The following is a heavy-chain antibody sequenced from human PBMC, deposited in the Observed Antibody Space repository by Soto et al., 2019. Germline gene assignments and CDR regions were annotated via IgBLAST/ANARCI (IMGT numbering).Heavy chain of an antibody. CDR2: IYYSGST. J-gene: IGHJ4*02. CDR1: GGSISSGDYY. Sequence: SETLSLTCTVSGGSISSGDYYWSWIRQPPGEGLEWIGYIYYSGSTYYNPSLKSRVTISVDTSKNQFSLKLSSVTAADTAVYYCASSLAYGDYVTDYWGQGTLVTVSS. V-gene: IGHV4-30-4*01. D-gene: IGHD4-17*01. CDR3: ASSLAYGDYVTDY.